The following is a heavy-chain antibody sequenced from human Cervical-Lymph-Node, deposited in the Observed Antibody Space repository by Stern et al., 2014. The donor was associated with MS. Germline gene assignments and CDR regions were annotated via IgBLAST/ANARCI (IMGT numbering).Heavy chain of an antibody. D-gene: IGHD2-15*01. CDR1: GFRFDDYA. CDR3: ARAIGFCSGGNCEPYYYYGIDV. CDR2: ISWSSGKI. V-gene: IGHV3-9*01. J-gene: IGHJ6*02. Sequence: EVQLVESGGDLVQPGRSLRLSCAASGFRFDDYAMYWVRQAPGKGLEWVSGISWSSGKIGDAASVKGRFTISRDNVKNSLFLQMNSLRSEDTASYYCARAIGFCSGGNCEPYYYYGIDVWGQGTRVTVSS.